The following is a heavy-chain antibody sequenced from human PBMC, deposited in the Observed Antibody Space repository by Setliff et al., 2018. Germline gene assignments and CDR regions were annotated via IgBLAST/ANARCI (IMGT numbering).Heavy chain of an antibody. CDR2: IYYSGST. CDR3: ARDRITIFGVVIPFDY. J-gene: IGHJ4*02. CDR1: GGSISSSSYY. D-gene: IGHD3-3*01. V-gene: IGHV4-39*07. Sequence: PSETLSLTCTVSGGSISSSSYYWGWIRQPPGKGLEWIGSIYYSGSTYYNPSLKSRVTISVDTSKNQFSLKLSSETAADTAVYYCARDRITIFGVVIPFDYWGQGTLVTVSS.